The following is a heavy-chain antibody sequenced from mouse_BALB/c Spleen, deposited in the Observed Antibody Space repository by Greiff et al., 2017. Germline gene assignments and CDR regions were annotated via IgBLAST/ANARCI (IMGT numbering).Heavy chain of an antibody. D-gene: IGHD2-3*01. Sequence: EVKLQQSGAELAKPGASVKMSCKASGYTFTSYWMHWVKQRPGQGLEWIGAIYPGNSDTSYNQKFKGKAKLTAVTSTSTAYMELSSLTNEDSAVYYCTGGYYFYDAMDYWGQGTSVTVSS. J-gene: IGHJ4*01. CDR3: TGGYYFYDAMDY. CDR1: GYTFTSYW. V-gene: IGHV1-5*01. CDR2: IYPGNSDT.